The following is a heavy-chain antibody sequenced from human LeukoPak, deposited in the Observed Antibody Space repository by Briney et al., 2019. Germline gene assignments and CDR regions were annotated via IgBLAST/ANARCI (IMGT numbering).Heavy chain of an antibody. V-gene: IGHV3-23*01. D-gene: IGHD3-22*01. CDR3: AKARGGVYDSSGYPLDY. CDR2: ISGSGGST. J-gene: IGHJ4*02. CDR1: GFTFSSYA. Sequence: PGGSLRLSCAASGFTFSSYAMSWVRQAPGKGLEWVSAISGSGGSTYHADSVKGRFTISRDNSKNTLYLQMNSLRAEDTAVYYCAKARGGVYDSSGYPLDYWGQGTLVTVSS.